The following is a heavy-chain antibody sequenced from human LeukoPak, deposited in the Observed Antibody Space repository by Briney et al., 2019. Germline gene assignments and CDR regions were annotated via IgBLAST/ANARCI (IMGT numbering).Heavy chain of an antibody. V-gene: IGHV3-48*03. CDR1: GFTFSSYE. J-gene: IGHJ6*04. D-gene: IGHD3-10*01. Sequence: QSGGSLRLSCAASGFTFSSYEMNWVRQAPGKGLEWVSYISSSGSTIYYADSVKGRFTISRDNAKNSLYLQMNSLRAKDTAVYYCAREWWGMVRGTSYGMDVWGKGTTVTVSS. CDR2: ISSSGSTI. CDR3: AREWWGMVRGTSYGMDV.